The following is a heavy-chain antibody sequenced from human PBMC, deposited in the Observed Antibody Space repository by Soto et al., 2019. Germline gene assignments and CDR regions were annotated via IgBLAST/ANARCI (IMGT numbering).Heavy chain of an antibody. CDR1: GFTFSSYG. J-gene: IGHJ4*02. CDR2: IWYDGSNK. D-gene: IGHD6-13*01. Sequence: GGSLRLSCAASGFTFSSYGMHWVRQAPGKGLEWVAVIWYDGSNKYYADSVKGRFTISRDNSKNTLYLQMNSLRAEDTAVYYCARDQGVSFSRIAAAGTGYFDYWGQGTLVTVSS. CDR3: ARDQGVSFSRIAAAGTGYFDY. V-gene: IGHV3-33*01.